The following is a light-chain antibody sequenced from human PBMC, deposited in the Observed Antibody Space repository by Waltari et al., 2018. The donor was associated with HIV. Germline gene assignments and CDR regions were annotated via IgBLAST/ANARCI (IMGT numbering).Light chain of an antibody. J-gene: IGKJ2*01. CDR3: QQYNSDFYT. Sequence: IQMTQSPSILPPSVGDRATITCRASQNFDSWLAWYQQRPGRAPKLLIYKASTLEYGVPARFTGSGSGTNFTLTINSLHPDDFATYYCQQYNSDFYTFGLGTRLDLK. V-gene: IGKV1-5*03. CDR1: QNFDSW. CDR2: KAS.